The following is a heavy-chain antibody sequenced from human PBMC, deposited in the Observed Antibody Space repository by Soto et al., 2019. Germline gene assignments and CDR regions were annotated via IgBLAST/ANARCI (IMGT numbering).Heavy chain of an antibody. CDR2: IYHSGST. CDR1: GGSINSGGYS. CDR3: ARVTDYGDYYFDY. J-gene: IGHJ4*02. D-gene: IGHD4-17*01. Sequence: PSETLSLTCAVSGGSINSGGYSWSWIRQPPGKGLEWIGYIYHSGSTYYNPSLKSRVTISVDRSKNQFSLKLSSVTAADTAVYYCARVTDYGDYYFDYWGQGTLVTVSS. V-gene: IGHV4-30-2*01.